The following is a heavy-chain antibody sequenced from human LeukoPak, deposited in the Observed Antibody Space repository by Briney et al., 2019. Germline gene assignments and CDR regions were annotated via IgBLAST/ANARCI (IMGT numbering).Heavy chain of an antibody. J-gene: IGHJ4*02. Sequence: GGSLRLSCAASGFTFSSYAMLWVRQAPGKGLEGVAVISYDGSNKYYAGSVKGRFTISRDNSKNTLYLQMNSLRAEDTAVYYCASPRGSYADYWGQGTLVTVSS. CDR2: ISYDGSNK. D-gene: IGHD1-26*01. CDR1: GFTFSSYA. V-gene: IGHV3-30*04. CDR3: ASPRGSYADY.